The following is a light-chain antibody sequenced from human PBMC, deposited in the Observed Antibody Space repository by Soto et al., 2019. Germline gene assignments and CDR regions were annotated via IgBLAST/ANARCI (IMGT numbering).Light chain of an antibody. CDR1: QSVSNNY. V-gene: IGKV3-20*01. CDR2: DTS. J-gene: IGKJ1*01. Sequence: EIVLTQSPGTLSLSPGERATLSCRASQSVSNNYLAWFQQTPGQAPRLLIYDTSRRATGIPDRFSGSGSGTDFTLTISRLEPEDSAMYYCQQYVNSPRTFGQGTKVEIK. CDR3: QQYVNSPRT.